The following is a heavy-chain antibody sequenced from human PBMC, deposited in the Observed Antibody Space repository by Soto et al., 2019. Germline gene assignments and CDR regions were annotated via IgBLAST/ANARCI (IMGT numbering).Heavy chain of an antibody. Sequence: QITLKESGPTLVKPTQTLTLTCTFTGFSLSTSGVGVGWIRQPPGKALEWLALIYWDDDKRYSPSLKSRLTITKDTSKNQVVLTMTNMDPVDTPTYYCAHSREGLGGGGFDYWGQGTLVTVSS. V-gene: IGHV2-5*02. CDR1: GFSLSTSGVG. J-gene: IGHJ4*02. CDR3: AHSREGLGGGGFDY. CDR2: IYWDDDK. D-gene: IGHD2-15*01.